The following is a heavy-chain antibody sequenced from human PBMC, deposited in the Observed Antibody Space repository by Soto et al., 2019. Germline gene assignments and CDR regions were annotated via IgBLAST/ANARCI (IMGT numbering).Heavy chain of an antibody. J-gene: IGHJ3*02. CDR3: ARDKGSSLNFNKGHDALDI. CDR2: ISAYNGNP. CDR1: GYTFTSYG. Sequence: ASVKVSCKASGYTFTSYGISWVRQAPGQGLEWMGWISAYNGNPNYAQKLQGRGTMTTDTSPSTAYMELRSLRSDDTAVYYCARDKGSSLNFNKGHDALDIWGQGTMVTVSS. V-gene: IGHV1-18*01. D-gene: IGHD6-13*01.